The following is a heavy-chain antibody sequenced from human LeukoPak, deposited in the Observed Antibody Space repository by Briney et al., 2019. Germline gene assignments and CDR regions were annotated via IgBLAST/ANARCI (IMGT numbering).Heavy chain of an antibody. D-gene: IGHD4-11*01. V-gene: IGHV4-4*09. Sequence: GTLSLTCTLSVGSLCSYYWSCIRAPPRGGLEWIGYIYTSGSTNYNPSLKSRVTISVDTSKNQFSLKLSSVTAADTAVYYCARLLYSNLDYWGQGTLVTVSS. CDR2: IYTSGST. CDR1: VGSLCSYY. CDR3: ARLLYSNLDY. J-gene: IGHJ4*02.